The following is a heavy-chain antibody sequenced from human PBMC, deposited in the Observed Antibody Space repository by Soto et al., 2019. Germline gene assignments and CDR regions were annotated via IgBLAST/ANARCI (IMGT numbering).Heavy chain of an antibody. CDR1: GFTLSDSS. D-gene: IGHD6-6*01. CDR2: IASKTESEAT. J-gene: IGHJ4*02. Sequence: DVQLVESGGGLVQPGGSLELSCAASGFTLSDSSVNWVRQASGKGLEWVGRIASKTESEATVYAASVKGRITVARDDSKNTVYLQMGSLKTEDTAVYYCMSWDASSSAEQWGQGALVTVSS. CDR3: MSWDASSSAEQ. V-gene: IGHV3-73*02.